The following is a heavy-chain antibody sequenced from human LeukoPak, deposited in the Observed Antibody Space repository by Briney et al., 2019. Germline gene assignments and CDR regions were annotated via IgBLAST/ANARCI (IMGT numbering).Heavy chain of an antibody. Sequence: SETPSLTCTVSGYSISSGYYWGWIRQPPGKGLEWIGSIYHSGSTYYNPSLKSRATISVDTSKNQFSLKLSSVTAADTAVYYCARAPYDSSGYHFDYWGQGALVTVSS. D-gene: IGHD3-22*01. CDR2: IYHSGST. V-gene: IGHV4-38-2*02. CDR1: GYSISSGYY. J-gene: IGHJ4*02. CDR3: ARAPYDSSGYHFDY.